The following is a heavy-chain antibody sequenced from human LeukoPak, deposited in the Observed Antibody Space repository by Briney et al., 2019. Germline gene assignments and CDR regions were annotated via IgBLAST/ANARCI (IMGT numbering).Heavy chain of an antibody. CDR1: GGSISSYY. CDR3: ASLNADYYDSSGPYFDL. J-gene: IGHJ2*01. V-gene: IGHV4-4*07. D-gene: IGHD3-22*01. CDR2: IYTSGST. Sequence: SETLSLTCTVSGGSISSYYWSWIRQPAGKGLEWIGRIYTSGSTNYNPSLKSRVTMSVDTSKNQFSLKLSSVTAADTAVYYCASLNADYYDSSGPYFDLWGRGTLATVSS.